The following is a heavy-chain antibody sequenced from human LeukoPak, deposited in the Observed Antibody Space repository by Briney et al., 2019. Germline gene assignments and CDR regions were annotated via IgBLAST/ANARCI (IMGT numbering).Heavy chain of an antibody. CDR3: ARDGSAYSYYFDY. CDR2: ISSSGSSI. CDR1: GFTFSDSY. Sequence: GGSLRLSCAASGFTFSDSYMSWIRQAPGKGLEWLSYISSSGSSIYYADSVKGRFTISRDSAKNSLYLQMNNLRAEDTAVHYCARDGSAYSYYFDYWGQGTLVTVSS. D-gene: IGHD3-22*01. J-gene: IGHJ4*02. V-gene: IGHV3-11*01.